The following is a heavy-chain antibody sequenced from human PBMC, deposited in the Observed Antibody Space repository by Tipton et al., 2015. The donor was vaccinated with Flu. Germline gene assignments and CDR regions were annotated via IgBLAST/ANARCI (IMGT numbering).Heavy chain of an antibody. V-gene: IGHV3-48*03. J-gene: IGHJ2*01. CDR1: GFTFSYYE. D-gene: IGHD2/OR15-2a*01. CDR2: ISSSANTI. Sequence: SLRLSCAASGFTFSYYEMNWVRQAPGKGLEWVSYISSSANTIYYADSVKGRFTISRDNAKNSLYLHMNSLRAEDTAVYYCARDHLEYVDNPQWYFDLWGRGTLVAVSS. CDR3: ARDHLEYVDNPQWYFDL.